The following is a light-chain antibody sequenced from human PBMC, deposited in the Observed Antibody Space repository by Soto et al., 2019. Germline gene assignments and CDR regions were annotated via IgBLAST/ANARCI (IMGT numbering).Light chain of an antibody. CDR2: AAS. CDR3: LQDHAYPRT. Sequence: AIQMTQSPSSLSASVGDRVTITCRASQGIRNDLGWYQQKPGKAPKLLIHAASRLESGVPPRFSGSGSGTDFSLTISILQPEDIATYYCLQDHAYPRTFGQGTIVEVK. CDR1: QGIRND. V-gene: IGKV1-6*01. J-gene: IGKJ1*01.